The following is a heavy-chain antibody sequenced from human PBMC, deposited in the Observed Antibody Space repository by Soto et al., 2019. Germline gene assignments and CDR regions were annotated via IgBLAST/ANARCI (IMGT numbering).Heavy chain of an antibody. Sequence: SETLSLTCTVSGGSISGYYWSWIRQPPGKGLEWIGYIFYLGNTLYSPSLRGRVTISVDTSKNLFSLDLRSATAADTAVYYCTRHAVIPTLGYGMDVWGQGTTVTVSS. CDR3: TRHAVIPTLGYGMDV. D-gene: IGHD2-21*01. J-gene: IGHJ6*02. V-gene: IGHV4-59*08. CDR1: GGSISGYY. CDR2: IFYLGNT.